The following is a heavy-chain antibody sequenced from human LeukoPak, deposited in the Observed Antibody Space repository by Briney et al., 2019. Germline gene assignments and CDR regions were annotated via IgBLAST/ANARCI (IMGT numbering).Heavy chain of an antibody. Sequence: SETLSLTCTVSGGSVSSHFWSWIRQPPGMGLEWIGYIYYSGSTNYNPSLKSRVTISLDTSKSQFSLQLNSVTAADTAVYYCAAYYDILTGYNGFNIWAQGTMVTVSS. J-gene: IGHJ3*02. V-gene: IGHV4-59*02. CDR1: GGSVSSHF. CDR2: IYYSGST. CDR3: AAYYDILTGYNGFNI. D-gene: IGHD3-9*01.